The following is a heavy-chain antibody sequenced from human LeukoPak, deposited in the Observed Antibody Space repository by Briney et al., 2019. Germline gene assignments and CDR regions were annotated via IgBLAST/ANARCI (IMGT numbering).Heavy chain of an antibody. CDR1: GYTFTGYY. Sequence: ASVKVSCKASGYTFTGYYMHWVRQAPGQGLEWMGWINPNSGGTNYAQKFPGRVTMTRDTSISTAYMELSRLRSDDTAVYYCARNYDFCSGYVYWGQGTLVTVSS. CDR2: INPNSGGT. J-gene: IGHJ4*02. CDR3: ARNYDFCSGYVY. V-gene: IGHV1-2*02. D-gene: IGHD3-3*01.